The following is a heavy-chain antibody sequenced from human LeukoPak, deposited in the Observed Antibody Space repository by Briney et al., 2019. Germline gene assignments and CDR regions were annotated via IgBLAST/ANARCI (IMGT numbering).Heavy chain of an antibody. CDR2: INPNSGGT. CDR3: ARDGGYSSSWYVHGY. V-gene: IGHV1-2*02. J-gene: IGHJ4*02. CDR1: GYTFTGYY. D-gene: IGHD6-13*01. Sequence: GASVKVSCKASGYTFTGYYMHWVRQAPGQGLEWMGWINPNSGGTNYAQKFQGRVTMTRDTSISTAYMELSRLRSDDTAVYYCARDGGYSSSWYVHGYWGQGTLVTVSS.